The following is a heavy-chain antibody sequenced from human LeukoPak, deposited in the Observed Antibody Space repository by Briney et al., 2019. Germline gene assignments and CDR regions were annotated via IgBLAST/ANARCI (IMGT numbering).Heavy chain of an antibody. CDR3: ARGTVVVPAAPPYYFDY. J-gene: IGHJ4*02. Sequence: SETLSLTCTVSGDSISSSTYYWGWIRQPPGKGLEWIGSFYYSGSTYYNPSLKSRVTISVDTSKNQFSLKLSSVTAADTAVYYCARGTVVVPAAPPYYFDYWGQGTLVTVSS. CDR2: FYYSGST. D-gene: IGHD2-2*01. V-gene: IGHV4-39*07. CDR1: GDSISSSTYY.